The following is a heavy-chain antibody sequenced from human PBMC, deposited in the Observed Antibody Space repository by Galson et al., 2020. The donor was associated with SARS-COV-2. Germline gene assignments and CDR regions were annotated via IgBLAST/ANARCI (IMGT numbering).Heavy chain of an antibody. D-gene: IGHD1-26*01. V-gene: IGHV4-59*01. CDR2: AYYSGST. CDR1: GGSISSYY. J-gene: IGHJ5*02. Sequence: SQTLSLTCTVSGGSISSYYWSWIRQPPGKGLEWIGYAYYSGSTNYNPSLKSRVTISVDTSKNQFSLKLSSVTAADTAVYYCARVPRGVVGATSHNWFDPWGQGTLVTVSS. CDR3: ARVPRGVVGATSHNWFDP.